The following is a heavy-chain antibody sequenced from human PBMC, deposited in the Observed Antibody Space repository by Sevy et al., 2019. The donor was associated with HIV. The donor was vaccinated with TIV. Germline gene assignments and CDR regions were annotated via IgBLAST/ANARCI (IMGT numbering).Heavy chain of an antibody. D-gene: IGHD3-10*01. CDR1: GFTFSSYA. J-gene: IGHJ4*02. CDR2: ISYDGSNK. CDR3: ARDRYYGSGSYYTFDY. V-gene: IGHV3-30-3*01. Sequence: GGSLRLSCAASGFTFSSYAMHWVRQAPGKGLEWVAVISYDGSNKYYADSMKGRFTISRDNSKNTLYLQMNSLRAEDTAVYYCARDRYYGSGSYYTFDYWGQGTLVTVSS.